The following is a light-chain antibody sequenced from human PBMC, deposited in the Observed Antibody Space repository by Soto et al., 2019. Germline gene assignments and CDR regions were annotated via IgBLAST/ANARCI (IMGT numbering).Light chain of an antibody. CDR2: DTL. V-gene: IGKV3-11*01. CDR3: QQRARWPMP. CDR1: QSVSSY. J-gene: IGKJ5*01. Sequence: EVVLTQSPATPSVPPGESVTLACRASQSVSSYVAWYQHKPGQAPRPLIYDTLQGANGVPDRFSGGGSGTDFALTISSLEPEEFAVYDCQQRARWPMPFAQGTRLEL.